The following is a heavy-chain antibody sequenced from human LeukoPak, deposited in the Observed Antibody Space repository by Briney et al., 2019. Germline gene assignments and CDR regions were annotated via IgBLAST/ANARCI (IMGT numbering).Heavy chain of an antibody. CDR1: GGSFSGYY. CDR3: ARYDSSSEYYFDF. V-gene: IGHV4-34*01. Sequence: SETLSLTCAVYGGSFSGYYWSWIRQPPGKGLEWIGEINHSGSTNYNPSLKSRVTISVDTSKNQFSLKLSSVTAADTAVYYCARYDSSSEYYFDFWGQGTLVTVSS. D-gene: IGHD6-13*01. J-gene: IGHJ4*02. CDR2: INHSGST.